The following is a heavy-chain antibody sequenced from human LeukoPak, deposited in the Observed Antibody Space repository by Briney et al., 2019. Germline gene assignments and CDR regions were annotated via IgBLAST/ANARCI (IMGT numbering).Heavy chain of an antibody. CDR3: ARVYGSGGFDP. CDR1: GGSISSYY. CDR2: IYYSGST. V-gene: IGHV4-59*01. Sequence: SETLSLTCTVSGGSISSYYWSWIRQPPGKGLEWIGYIYYSGSTNYNPSLKSRVTISVDTSKNQFSLKLSSVTAADTAVYYCARVYGSGGFDPWGQGTLVTVSS. D-gene: IGHD3-10*01. J-gene: IGHJ5*02.